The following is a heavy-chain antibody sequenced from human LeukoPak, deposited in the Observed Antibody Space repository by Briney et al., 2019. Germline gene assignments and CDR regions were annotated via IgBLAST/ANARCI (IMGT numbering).Heavy chain of an antibody. V-gene: IGHV3-23*01. D-gene: IGHD3-10*01. Sequence: GGSQRLSCAASGFTFSSYPTSWVRRAPGKGLEGVSAISGSGGSTYYADSVKGRFTISRDNSKNTLYLQMNSLRAEDTAVYYCAKDTGALLSKPFDYWGQGTLVTVSS. CDR3: AKDTGALLSKPFDY. CDR2: ISGSGGST. CDR1: GFTFSSYP. J-gene: IGHJ4*02.